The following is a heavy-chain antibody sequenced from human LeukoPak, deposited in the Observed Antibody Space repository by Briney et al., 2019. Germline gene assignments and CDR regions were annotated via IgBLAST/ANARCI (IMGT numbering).Heavy chain of an antibody. V-gene: IGHV3-23*01. CDR1: GFTFSSYA. CDR2: ISNSGGST. D-gene: IGHD3-10*01. Sequence: GGSLRLSCAASGFTFSSYAMSWVRQAPGKGLEWVSAISNSGGSTFYADSVKGRFTISRDNSKNTLYLQMNSLRAEDTAVYYCAEDCISMVRGVTRNWGQGTLVTVSS. CDR3: AEDCISMVRGVTRN. J-gene: IGHJ4*02.